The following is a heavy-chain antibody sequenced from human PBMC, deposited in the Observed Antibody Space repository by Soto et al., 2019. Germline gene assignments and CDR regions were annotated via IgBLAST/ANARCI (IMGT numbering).Heavy chain of an antibody. V-gene: IGHV1-18*01. D-gene: IGHD1-26*01. J-gene: IGHJ4*02. Sequence: PGESLKISCKTSGYSFTSYWIGWVRQAPGQGLEWMGWISAYNGNTNYTQRLQGRVTMTTDTSTSTAYMDLRRLVSDDTAVYYCARTRIINSEWEFAYWGQGTLVTVSS. CDR3: ARTRIINSEWEFAY. CDR2: ISAYNGNT. CDR1: GYSFTSYW.